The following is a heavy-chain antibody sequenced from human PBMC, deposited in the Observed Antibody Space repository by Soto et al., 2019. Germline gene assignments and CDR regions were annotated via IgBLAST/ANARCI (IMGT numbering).Heavy chain of an antibody. J-gene: IGHJ6*03. CDR2: ISDSVGP. CDR3: PRALSNRKGRECDQAGDYYYDNTEE. Sequence: QLRLQESPPELMKPAGTLSPTCAVSSGSLRGSNWWPWVRQAPGKGLKWVGEISDSVGPRFNPTLTSRAAMPVDTSKNHFPRTLTSLTAADRAGYFCPRALSNRKGRECDQAGDYYYDNTEEWGKGTTV. CDR1: SGSLRGSNW. D-gene: IGHD3-3*02. V-gene: IGHV4-4*01.